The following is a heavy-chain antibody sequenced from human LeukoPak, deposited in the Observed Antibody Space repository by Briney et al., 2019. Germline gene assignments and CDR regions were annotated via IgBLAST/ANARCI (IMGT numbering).Heavy chain of an antibody. CDR2: INPSCCST. CDR1: GYIFTSYY. CDR3: ARAGGDYYDSSGSFGNYFDY. Sequence: SVKVSCKASGYIFTSYYMHLVRHAPAQGLESVVIINPSCCSTSYAQRFQGRVTMTRDMSKSTVYMELSSLRSEDTAVYCCARAGGDYYDSSGSFGNYFDYWVQGTLVTVSS. J-gene: IGHJ4*02. D-gene: IGHD3-22*01. V-gene: IGHV1-46*01.